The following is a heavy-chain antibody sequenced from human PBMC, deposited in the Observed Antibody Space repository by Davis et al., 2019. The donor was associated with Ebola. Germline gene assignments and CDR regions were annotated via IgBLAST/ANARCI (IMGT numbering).Heavy chain of an antibody. Sequence: PGGSLRLSCAASGFTFSDYYMSWIRQAPGKGLEWVSYISSSSSTIYYADSVKGRFTISRDNAKNSLYLQMNSLRAEDTAVYYCARDREYSGSYNAFDIWGQGTMVTVSS. CDR2: ISSSSSTI. CDR3: ARDREYSGSYNAFDI. CDR1: GFTFSDYY. J-gene: IGHJ3*02. V-gene: IGHV3-11*04. D-gene: IGHD1-26*01.